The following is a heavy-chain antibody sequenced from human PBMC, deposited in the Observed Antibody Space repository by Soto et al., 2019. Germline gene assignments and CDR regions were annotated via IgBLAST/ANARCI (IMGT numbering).Heavy chain of an antibody. CDR2: MNPNTGNS. Sequence: ASVKVSCKASGYTFTSSDINWVRQAPGQGLEWMGWMNPNTGNSGFAQKFQGRVTMTSDTSISTAYMELSSLRSEDSAVYYCAREGEVTVYDSDSYYFYGMDVWGQGTTVTVSS. CDR3: AREGEVTVYDSDSYYFYGMDV. CDR1: GYTFTSSD. D-gene: IGHD3-16*01. J-gene: IGHJ6*02. V-gene: IGHV1-8*01.